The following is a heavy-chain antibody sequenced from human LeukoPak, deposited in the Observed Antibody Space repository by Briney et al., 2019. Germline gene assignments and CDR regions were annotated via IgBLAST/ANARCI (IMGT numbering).Heavy chain of an antibody. D-gene: IGHD3-9*01. V-gene: IGHV1-18*01. CDR3: AREGDRYFDWLTRDYYYYGMDV. CDR1: GYTFTSYG. J-gene: IGHJ6*02. CDR2: ISAYNGNT. Sequence: ASVKVSCKASGYTFTSYGISWVRQAPGQGLEWMGWISAYNGNTNYAQKLQGRVTMTTDTPTSTAYMELRSLRSDDTAVYYCAREGDRYFDWLTRDYYYYGMDVWGQGTTVTVSS.